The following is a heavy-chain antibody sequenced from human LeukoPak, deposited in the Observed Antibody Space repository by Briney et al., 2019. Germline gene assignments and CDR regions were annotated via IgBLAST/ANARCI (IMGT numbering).Heavy chain of an antibody. Sequence: GGSLRLSCAASGFTFSSYEMNWVRQAPGKGLEWVSYISSSGSTIYYADSVKGRFTISRDNAKNSLYLQMNSLRAEDTAVYYCARELPGIAVAGRVFDYWGQGTLVTVSS. V-gene: IGHV3-48*03. J-gene: IGHJ4*02. D-gene: IGHD6-19*01. CDR1: GFTFSSYE. CDR3: ARELPGIAVAGRVFDY. CDR2: ISSSGSTI.